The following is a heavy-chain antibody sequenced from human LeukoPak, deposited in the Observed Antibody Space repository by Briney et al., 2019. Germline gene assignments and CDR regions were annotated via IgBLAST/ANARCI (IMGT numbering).Heavy chain of an antibody. V-gene: IGHV3-53*01. CDR1: GFTVSSNY. J-gene: IGHJ4*02. CDR3: AKEYYDFWSGYPHDY. CDR2: IYSGGST. Sequence: GGSLRLSCAASGFTVSSNYMSWVRQAPGKGLEWVSVIYSGGSTYYADSVKGRFTISRDNSKNTLYLQMNSLRAEDTVVYYCAKEYYDFWSGYPHDYWGQGTLVTVSS. D-gene: IGHD3-3*01.